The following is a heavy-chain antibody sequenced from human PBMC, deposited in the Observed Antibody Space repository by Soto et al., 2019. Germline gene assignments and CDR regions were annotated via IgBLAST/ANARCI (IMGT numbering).Heavy chain of an antibody. CDR3: TTTTHGDYYPFDY. D-gene: IGHD4-17*01. J-gene: IGHJ4*02. Sequence: PGGSLRLSCAASGFTFSNAWMSWVRQAPGKGLEWVSRIKSKTDGGTTDYAAPVKGRFTISRDDSKNTLYLQMNSLKTEDTAVYYCTTTTHGDYYPFDYWGQGTLVTVSS. V-gene: IGHV3-15*01. CDR1: GFTFSNAW. CDR2: IKSKTDGGTT.